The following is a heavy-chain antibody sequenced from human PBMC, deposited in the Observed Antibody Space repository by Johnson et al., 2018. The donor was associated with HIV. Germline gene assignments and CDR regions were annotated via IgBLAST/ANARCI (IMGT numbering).Heavy chain of an antibody. Sequence: VQLVESGGGLVHPGGSLRLSCAASGFTVSSNYMSWVRQAPGKGLEWVSVIYSGGSTYYADSVKGRFTISRDNSKNTLYLQMNSLRAEDTAVYYCATSMGATALAFDIWGQGTMVTVSS. CDR3: ATSMGATALAFDI. J-gene: IGHJ3*02. CDR1: GFTVSSNY. CDR2: IYSGGST. V-gene: IGHV3-66*02. D-gene: IGHD1-26*01.